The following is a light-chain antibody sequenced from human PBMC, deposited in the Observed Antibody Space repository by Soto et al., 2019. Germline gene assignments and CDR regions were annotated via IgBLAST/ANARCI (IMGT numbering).Light chain of an antibody. CDR3: QQYVSSPLT. Sequence: EIVLTQSPGTLSLSPGERATLSCRASQSVSSSYLAWYQQKPGQAPRLLIYGASSGATGIPDRFSGSGSGTDFTLTISRLEPEDFAVYYCQQYVSSPLTFGPGTKVDIK. CDR1: QSVSSSY. CDR2: GAS. J-gene: IGKJ3*01. V-gene: IGKV3-20*01.